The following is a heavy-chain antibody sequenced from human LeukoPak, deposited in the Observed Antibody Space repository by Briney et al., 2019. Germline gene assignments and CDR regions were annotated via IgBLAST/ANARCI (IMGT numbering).Heavy chain of an antibody. CDR3: AKDTAVAAGFDY. CDR2: IYSGGST. J-gene: IGHJ4*02. V-gene: IGHV3-53*05. CDR1: GFTVSSNY. Sequence: GGSLRLSCAASGFTVSSNYMSWVRQAPGKGLEWVSVIYSGGSTYYADSVKGRFTISRDNSKNSLYLQMNSLRAEDTALYYCAKDTAVAAGFDYWGQGTLVTVSS. D-gene: IGHD6-19*01.